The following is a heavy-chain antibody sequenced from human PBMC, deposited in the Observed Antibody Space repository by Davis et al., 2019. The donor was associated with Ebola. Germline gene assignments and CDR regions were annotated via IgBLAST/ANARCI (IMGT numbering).Heavy chain of an antibody. CDR3: AKEATVTSYYYYGMDV. Sequence: GESLKISCAASGFTFSSYGMHWVRQAPGKGLEWVAVISSDGSNKYYVDSVKGRFTISRDNAKNSLYLQMNSLRAEDTAVYYCAKEATVTSYYYYGMDVWGQGTRSPSP. J-gene: IGHJ6*02. CDR1: GFTFSSYG. V-gene: IGHV3-30*18. D-gene: IGHD4-17*01. CDR2: ISSDGSNK.